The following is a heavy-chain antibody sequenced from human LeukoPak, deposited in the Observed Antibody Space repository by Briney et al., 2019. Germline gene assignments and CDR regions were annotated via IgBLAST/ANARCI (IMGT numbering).Heavy chain of an antibody. CDR2: INPNNGGT. Sequence: ASVKVSCKASGYTFTSNYIRWVRQAPGQGLEWMGRINPNNGGTNYAQKFQGRVTMTRDTSISTAYMELSRLRSDDTAVYYCARAYGSGTKNAFDIWGQGTMVTVSS. J-gene: IGHJ3*02. D-gene: IGHD3-10*01. CDR1: GYTFTSNY. V-gene: IGHV1-2*06. CDR3: ARAYGSGTKNAFDI.